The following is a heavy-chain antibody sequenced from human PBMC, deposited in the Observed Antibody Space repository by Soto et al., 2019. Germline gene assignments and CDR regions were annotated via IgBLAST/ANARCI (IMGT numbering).Heavy chain of an antibody. CDR1: GFTFSSYG. V-gene: IGHV3-33*01. CDR2: IWYDGSNK. Sequence: QVQLVESGGGVVQPGRSLRLSCAASGFTFSSYGMHWVRQAPGKWLEWVAVIWYDGSNKYYADSVKGRFTISRDNSKNTLYLQMNSLRAEDTAVYYCARVPEGAIDYWGQGTLVTVSS. D-gene: IGHD1-26*01. CDR3: ARVPEGAIDY. J-gene: IGHJ4*02.